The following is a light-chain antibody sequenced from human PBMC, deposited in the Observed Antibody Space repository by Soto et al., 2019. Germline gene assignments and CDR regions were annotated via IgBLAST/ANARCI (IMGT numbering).Light chain of an antibody. CDR1: TGHRAFA. V-gene: IGLV4-69*01. J-gene: IGLJ3*02. CDR3: QTWGTGIRL. Sequence: QAVVTQSPSASASLGASVKLTCTLSTGHRAFAIAWHQQQPEKGPRYLMKVNSDGSHNRGDGIPDRFSGSSSGAERYLTISSLQSEDEADYYCQTWGTGIRLFGGVTKVTVL. CDR2: VNSDGSH.